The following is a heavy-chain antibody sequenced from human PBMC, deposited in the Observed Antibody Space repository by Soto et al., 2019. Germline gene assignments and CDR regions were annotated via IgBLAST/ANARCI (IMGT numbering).Heavy chain of an antibody. D-gene: IGHD3-10*01. Sequence: EVQLLESGGGLVQPGGSLRLSCAASGFSFTNYGLSWVRQAPGKGLEWVSYISSSGNTMYYADSVKGLFTISRDSARNSLFLQMDSLRAEDTAVYYCARTGGSGVSYYYFAMDVWGQGTTVTVSS. V-gene: IGHV3-48*04. CDR1: GFSFTNYG. J-gene: IGHJ6*02. CDR3: ARTGGSGVSYYYFAMDV. CDR2: ISSSGNTM.